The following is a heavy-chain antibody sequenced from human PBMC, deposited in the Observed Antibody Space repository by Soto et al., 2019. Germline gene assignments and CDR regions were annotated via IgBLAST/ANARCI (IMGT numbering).Heavy chain of an antibody. CDR1: GFTFSNTW. CDR3: ATDGSYAQHV. CDR2: INSDGTTT. V-gene: IGHV3-74*01. J-gene: IGHJ6*02. D-gene: IGHD2-2*01. Sequence: LRLSCAASGFTFSNTWIHWVRQAPGKGLVWVSHINSDGTTTTYADSVKGRFTISRDNAKNTVHLQMNSLRAEDTAVYYCATDGSYAQHVWGQGTTVTVSS.